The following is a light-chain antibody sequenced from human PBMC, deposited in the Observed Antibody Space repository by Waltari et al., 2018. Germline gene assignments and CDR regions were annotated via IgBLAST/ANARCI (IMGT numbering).Light chain of an antibody. CDR1: RPIYTY. V-gene: IGKV1-39*01. CDR2: AAS. Sequence: DIQMTQSPSSLSASVGDRLTITCRASRPIYTYLNWYLQRPGRAPKLLIYAASTLQSGVPPRFSGSGSGTDFTLTINSLQLDDFGTYFCQQSHSSPLTFGGGTKLE. CDR3: QQSHSSPLT. J-gene: IGKJ4*01.